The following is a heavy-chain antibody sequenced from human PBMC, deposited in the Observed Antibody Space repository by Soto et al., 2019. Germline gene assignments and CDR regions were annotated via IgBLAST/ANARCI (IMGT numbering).Heavy chain of an antibody. CDR3: ARGRYQLLWGDY. J-gene: IGHJ4*02. CDR1: GFTFSNYW. V-gene: IGHV3-7*05. D-gene: IGHD2-2*01. Sequence: GSLRLSCAASGFTFSNYWMNWVRQAPGKGLEWVANIKQDGSEKYYVDSVKGRFTISRDNARNSLYLQMDSLRAEDTAVYYCARGRYQLLWGDYWGQGALVTVSS. CDR2: IKQDGSEK.